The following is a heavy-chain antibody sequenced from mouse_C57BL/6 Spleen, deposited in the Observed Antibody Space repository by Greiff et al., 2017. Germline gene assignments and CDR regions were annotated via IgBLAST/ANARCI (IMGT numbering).Heavy chain of an antibody. V-gene: IGHV1-26*01. CDR2: INPNNGGT. J-gene: IGHJ3*01. Sequence: EVQLQQSGPELVKPGASVKISCKASGYTFTDYYMNWVKQSHGKSLEWIGDINPNNGGTSYNQKFKGKATLTVDKSSSTAYMELRSLTSEDSAVYYGARWGPYEYAEGFAYWGQGTPVTVSA. CDR1: GYTFTDYY. CDR3: ARWGPYEYAEGFAY. D-gene: IGHD2-4*01.